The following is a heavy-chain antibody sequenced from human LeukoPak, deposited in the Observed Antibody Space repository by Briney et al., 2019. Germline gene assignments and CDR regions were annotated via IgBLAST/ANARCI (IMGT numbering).Heavy chain of an antibody. D-gene: IGHD2-2*02. Sequence: GGSLRLSCAASGFTFDDYAMHWVRQAPGKGLEWVSLISWDGGSTYYADSVKGRFTISRDNSKNSLYLQMNSLRAEDTALYYCAKDIGRGVVVPAAIMDVWGKGTTVTVSS. J-gene: IGHJ6*04. CDR1: GFTFDDYA. V-gene: IGHV3-43D*03. CDR2: ISWDGGST. CDR3: AKDIGRGVVVPAAIMDV.